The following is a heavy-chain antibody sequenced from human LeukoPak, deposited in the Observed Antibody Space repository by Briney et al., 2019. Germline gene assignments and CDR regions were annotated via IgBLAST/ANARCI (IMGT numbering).Heavy chain of an antibody. D-gene: IGHD5-24*01. J-gene: IGHJ4*02. CDR1: GFTFSDYY. Sequence: GGSLRLSCAASGFTFSDYYMSWIRQAPGKGLEWVSYISSSGSTIYYADSVKGRFTISRDNAKNSLYLQMNSLRAEDTAVYYCARVGRDGYTPNYFDYWGQGTLVTVSS. CDR3: ARVGRDGYTPNYFDY. V-gene: IGHV3-11*01. CDR2: ISSSGSTI.